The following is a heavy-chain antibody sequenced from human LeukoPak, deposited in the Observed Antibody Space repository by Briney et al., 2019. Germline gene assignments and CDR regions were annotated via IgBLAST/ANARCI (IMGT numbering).Heavy chain of an antibody. CDR2: IYHSGST. V-gene: IGHV4-4*02. J-gene: IGHJ4*02. Sequence: SGTLSLTCAVSGGSISSSNWWSWVRQPPGKGLEWIGEIYHSGSTNYNPSLKSRVTISVDKSKNQFSLKLSSVTAADTAVYYCARSGGIAVAGFFDYWGQGTLVTVSS. CDR1: GGSISSSNW. CDR3: ARSGGIAVAGFFDY. D-gene: IGHD6-19*01.